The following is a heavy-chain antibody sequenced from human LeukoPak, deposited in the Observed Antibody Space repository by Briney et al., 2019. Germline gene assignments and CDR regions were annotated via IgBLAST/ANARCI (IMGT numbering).Heavy chain of an antibody. CDR1: GGSISSYY. V-gene: IGHV4-4*07. CDR3: ARDPARPEDYYYYYMDV. Sequence: TETLSLTCTVSGGSISSYYWSWIRQPAGTGLEWIGRIYTSGSTNYNYSLKSRVTMSVDTSKNQFSLKLSSVTAADTAVYYCARDPARPEDYYYYYMDVWGKGTTVTVSS. D-gene: IGHD6-6*01. J-gene: IGHJ6*03. CDR2: IYTSGST.